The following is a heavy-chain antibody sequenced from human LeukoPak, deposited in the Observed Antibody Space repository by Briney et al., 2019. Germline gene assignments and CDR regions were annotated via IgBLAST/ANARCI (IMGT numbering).Heavy chain of an antibody. CDR3: ARRNDWHDA. J-gene: IGHJ5*02. CDR2: IYSSGSA. Sequence: PSETLSLTCTVSGDSINSYYWSWIRQPPGRWLEWIGYIYSSGSANYNPSLKSRVTMSVDTSKNQFSLKLSSVTAADTAVYYCARRNDWHDAWGQGTLVTVSS. CDR1: GDSINSYY. V-gene: IGHV4-59*08.